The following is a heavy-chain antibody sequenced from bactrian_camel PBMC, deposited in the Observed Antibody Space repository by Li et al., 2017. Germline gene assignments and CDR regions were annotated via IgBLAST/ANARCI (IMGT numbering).Heavy chain of an antibody. J-gene: IGHJ4*01. V-gene: IGHV3-2*01. CDR2: IYTGGGST. Sequence: HVQLVESGGGLVQPGGSLRLSCAASGFTFSTYYMSWVRQAPGKGLEWVSSIYTGGGSTYYADSVKGRFTISKDNAKNTLYLQMNSLKPEDTAVYYCATRTISYYFNYWGRGTQVTVS. CDR3: ATRTISYYFNY. D-gene: IGHD2*01. CDR1: GFTFSTYY.